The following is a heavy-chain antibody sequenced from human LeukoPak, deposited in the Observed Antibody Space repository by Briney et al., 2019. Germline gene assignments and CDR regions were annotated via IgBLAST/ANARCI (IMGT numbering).Heavy chain of an antibody. Sequence: SETLSLTCTVSGGSISSSSYYWGWIRQPPGKGLEWIGSIYYSGSTYYNPSLKSRVTISVDTSKNQFSLKLSSVPAADTAVYYCARHLGSSSDYWGQGTLVTVSS. CDR2: IYYSGST. CDR1: GGSISSSSYY. CDR3: ARHLGSSSDY. D-gene: IGHD6-6*01. J-gene: IGHJ4*02. V-gene: IGHV4-39*01.